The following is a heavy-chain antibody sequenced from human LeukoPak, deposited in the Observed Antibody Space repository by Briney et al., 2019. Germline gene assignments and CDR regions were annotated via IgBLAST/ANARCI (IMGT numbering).Heavy chain of an antibody. J-gene: IGHJ5*02. Sequence: SETLSLTCSVSGASLSSYYWDWLRQTPGKGLEGIGYISDTGKTESNPSLNSRVSISLDTSKKHFSLRLRSVTAADSAVYYCATGYYEPFATWGPGILVTVSS. CDR1: GASLSSYY. D-gene: IGHD2/OR15-2a*01. CDR3: ATGYYEPFAT. CDR2: ISDTGKT. V-gene: IGHV4-59*01.